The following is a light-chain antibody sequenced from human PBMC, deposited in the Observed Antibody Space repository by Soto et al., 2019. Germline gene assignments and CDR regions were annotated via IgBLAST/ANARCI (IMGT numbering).Light chain of an antibody. CDR2: WAS. CDR1: QSVLYSSNNKNY. V-gene: IGKV4-1*01. CDR3: QQCSSTPPRT. J-gene: IGKJ1*01. Sequence: DIVMTQSPDSLAVSLGERATINCKSSQSVLYSSNNKNYLAWYQQKPGQPPKLLIYWASTRESGVPDRFSGSGPGTDLTLTISSLQAEDVAVYSCQQCSSTPPRTFGQGTKVEIK.